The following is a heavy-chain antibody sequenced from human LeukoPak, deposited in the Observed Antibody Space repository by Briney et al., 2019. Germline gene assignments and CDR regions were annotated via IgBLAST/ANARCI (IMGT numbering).Heavy chain of an antibody. CDR1: GFTFSSYS. CDR2: ISSSSSYI. V-gene: IGHV3-21*01. Sequence: PGGSLRLSCAASGFTFSSYSMTWVRQAPGKGLEWVSSISSSSSYIYYADSVKGRFTISRDNAKNSLYLQMNSLRAEDTAVYYCARDRSNCFDPWGQGTLVTVSS. J-gene: IGHJ5*02. CDR3: ARDRSNCFDP.